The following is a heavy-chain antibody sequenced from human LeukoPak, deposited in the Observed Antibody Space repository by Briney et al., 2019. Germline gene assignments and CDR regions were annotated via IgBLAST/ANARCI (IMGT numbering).Heavy chain of an antibody. Sequence: GGSLRLSCAASGFTFSNYAMTWVRQAPGKGLEWVSAISGGGGTTYYAKSVKGRFTIPRGNSNNTLYLQMNSLRAEDTAVYYCAKGGSGWYGFLFDYWGQGTLVTVSS. V-gene: IGHV3-23*01. CDR2: ISGGGGTT. CDR3: AKGGSGWYGFLFDY. D-gene: IGHD6-19*01. CDR1: GFTFSNYA. J-gene: IGHJ4*02.